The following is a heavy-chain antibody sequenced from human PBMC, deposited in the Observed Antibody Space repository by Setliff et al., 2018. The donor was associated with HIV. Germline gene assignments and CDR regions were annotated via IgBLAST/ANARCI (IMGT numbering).Heavy chain of an antibody. D-gene: IGHD3-10*02. CDR3: ARGLFHEFDL. CDR1: GFTFRNYW. J-gene: IGHJ2*01. CDR2: SNSDGNSA. Sequence: PGESLKISCEASGFTFRNYWMHWVRQVPGKGLVWVSLSNSDGNSATYADPVRGRFTSSRDNARNTLYLQMNSLRAEDTAMYYCARGLFHEFDLWGRGTLVTVSS. V-gene: IGHV3-74*01.